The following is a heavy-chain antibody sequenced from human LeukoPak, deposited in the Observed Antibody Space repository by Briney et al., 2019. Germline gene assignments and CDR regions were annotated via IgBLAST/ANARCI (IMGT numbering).Heavy chain of an antibody. CDR2: MNPNSGNT. CDR1: VYTFTSYN. D-gene: IGHD5-24*01. J-gene: IGHJ5*02. V-gene: IGHV1-8*03. Sequence: ASVKLSCKASVYTFTSYNVNWVRHATGQGLEWVVWMNPNSGNTGYAQNFQGRVTITRNTSISTAYMELSSLRSEDTAVYYCARGLPRWLHPRNWFDPWGQGTLVTVSS. CDR3: ARGLPRWLHPRNWFDP.